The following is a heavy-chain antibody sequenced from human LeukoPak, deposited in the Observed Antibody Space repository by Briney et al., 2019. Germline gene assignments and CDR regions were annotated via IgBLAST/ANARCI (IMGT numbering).Heavy chain of an antibody. V-gene: IGHV3-23*01. CDR2: ITGSGGNT. D-gene: IGHD3-9*01. CDR1: GFTFSNYA. J-gene: IGHJ4*02. CDR3: AKWGDYDVLTGYYVSDY. Sequence: GGSQRLSCAASGFTFSNYAMSWVRQAPGKGLEWVSAITGSGGNTYYADSVKGRFTISRDNSKNTVFLQMNSLRAEDTAVYYCAKWGDYDVLTGYYVSDYWGQGTLVTVSS.